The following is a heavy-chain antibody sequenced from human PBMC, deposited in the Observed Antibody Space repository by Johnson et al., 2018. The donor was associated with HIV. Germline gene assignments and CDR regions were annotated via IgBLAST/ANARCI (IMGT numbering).Heavy chain of an antibody. D-gene: IGHD2-21*01. CDR2: IKSKTDGATT. CDR3: TTAARGIVVGIANGGDAFDI. J-gene: IGHJ3*02. Sequence: VQLVESGGGRAKPGGSLRLSCAVSGFSFTNAWMSWVRQAPGKGLEWVGHIKSKTDGATTDYAAPVRGRFTISRDVSKNTLYLQMNGLKTEDTAVYYCTTAARGIVVGIANGGDAFDIWGQGTMVTVSS. V-gene: IGHV3-15*01. CDR1: GFSFTNAW.